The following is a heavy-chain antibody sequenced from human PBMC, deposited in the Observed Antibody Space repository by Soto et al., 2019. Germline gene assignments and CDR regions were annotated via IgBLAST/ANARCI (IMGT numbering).Heavy chain of an antibody. CDR2: INHSGST. CDR3: AVRGVQLWYYGMDV. D-gene: IGHD5-18*01. V-gene: IGHV4-34*01. Sequence: PSETLSLTCAVYGGSFSGYYWSWIRQPPGKGLEWIGEINHSGSTNYNPSLKSRVTISVDTSKNQFSLKLSSVTAADTAVYYCAVRGVQLWYYGMDVWGQGTTVTVSS. J-gene: IGHJ6*02. CDR1: GGSFSGYY.